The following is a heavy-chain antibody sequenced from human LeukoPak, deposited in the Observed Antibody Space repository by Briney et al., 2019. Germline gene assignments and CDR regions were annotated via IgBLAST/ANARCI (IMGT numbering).Heavy chain of an antibody. J-gene: IGHJ4*02. D-gene: IGHD2-2*01. V-gene: IGHV4-34*01. CDR2: ISHSGST. Sequence: SETLSLTCGVYGDSFSGYYWSWIRQPPGMGLEWIAEISHSGSTNYNPSLRSRVTISDDTSKNQFSLKLSSVTAADTAVYYCARIHCTSTSCSHRGIDYWGQGTLVTVSS. CDR1: GDSFSGYY. CDR3: ARIHCTSTSCSHRGIDY.